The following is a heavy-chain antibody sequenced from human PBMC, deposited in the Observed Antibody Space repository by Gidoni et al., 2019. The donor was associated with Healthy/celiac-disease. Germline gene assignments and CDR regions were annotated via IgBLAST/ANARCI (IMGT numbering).Heavy chain of an antibody. CDR3: ARSRYYYDSSGYVLDY. Sequence: QVQLQESGPGLVKPSETLSLTCTVSGRSISSYYWSWIRQPAGKGLEWIWRIYTSGSTNYNPSLKSRVTMSVDTSKNQFSLKLSSVTAADTAVYYCARSRYYYDSSGYVLDYWGQGTLVTVSS. CDR2: IYTSGST. CDR1: GRSISSYY. J-gene: IGHJ4*02. V-gene: IGHV4-4*07. D-gene: IGHD3-22*01.